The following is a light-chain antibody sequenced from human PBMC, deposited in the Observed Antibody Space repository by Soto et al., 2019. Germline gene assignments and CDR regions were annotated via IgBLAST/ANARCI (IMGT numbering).Light chain of an antibody. Sequence: DIQMTQSPSTLSASVGDRVTITCRASQSIGDSLAWYQQKPGKAPYLLISDVSSLERGVPSRFSGSGSGTEFTLTISSMQSDEFATFYCQQYNGYYRTFGQGTKVDI. CDR2: DVS. V-gene: IGKV1-5*01. CDR3: QQYNGYYRT. CDR1: QSIGDS. J-gene: IGKJ1*01.